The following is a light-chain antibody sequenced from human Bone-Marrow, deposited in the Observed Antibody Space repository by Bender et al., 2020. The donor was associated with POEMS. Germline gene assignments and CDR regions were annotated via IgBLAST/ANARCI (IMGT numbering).Light chain of an antibody. V-gene: IGLV3-1*01. CDR1: GLGDRY. J-gene: IGLJ2*01. Sequence: SLEMTQPPSVSVSPGQTASISCSGSGLGDRYVCWYQHKAGQAPVAVIYQDTKRPSGVPERFSGSTSGDTATLTIRETQAVDEADYYCQAWDTTTAVFGGGTKLTVL. CDR3: QAWDTTTAV. CDR2: QDT.